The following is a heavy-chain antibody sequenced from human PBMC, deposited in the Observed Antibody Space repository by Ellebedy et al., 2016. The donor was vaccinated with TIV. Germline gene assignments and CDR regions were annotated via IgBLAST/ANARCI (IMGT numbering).Heavy chain of an antibody. D-gene: IGHD5-24*01. CDR2: IYLSDSDT. V-gene: IGHV5-51*01. CDR1: GDRLTSYW. CDR3: ARRGDGFPNWYFDL. Sequence: GESLKISCQGSGDRLTSYWIAWVRQMPGKGLECMGLIYLSDSDTRYSPSFQGQVTISANKSIGAAYLQWTSLKASDTAIYYCARRGDGFPNWYFDLWGRGTLVSVSS. J-gene: IGHJ2*01.